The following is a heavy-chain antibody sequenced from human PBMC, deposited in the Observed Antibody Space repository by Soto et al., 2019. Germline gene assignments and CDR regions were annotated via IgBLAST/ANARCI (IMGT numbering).Heavy chain of an antibody. V-gene: IGHV2-5*02. D-gene: IGHD6-19*01. CDR3: AHKGKQWLFFDY. CDR1: GFSLSTSPVG. CDR2: IYWDDDK. Sequence: QITLKESGPTLVKPTQTLTLTCSFSGFSLSTSPVGVGWIRQPPGKALEWLALIYWDDDKLYSPSLKSRLTITKDTSKNQVVLTMTNMDPVDTATYYCAHKGKQWLFFDYWGQGTLVTVSS. J-gene: IGHJ4*02.